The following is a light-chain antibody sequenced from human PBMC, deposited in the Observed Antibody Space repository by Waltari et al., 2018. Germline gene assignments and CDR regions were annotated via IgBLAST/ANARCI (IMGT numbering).Light chain of an antibody. Sequence: EIVMTQSPATLSVSPGERATLPCRASQSVSSNLPLYQQKPSQAPRPLIHGSSTTGTGIAARFSGSGCGTEFTLTISSLQSEDFAVYYCQQYNNWPSYTFGQGTKLEIK. J-gene: IGKJ2*01. CDR2: GSS. CDR3: QQYNNWPSYT. V-gene: IGKV3-15*01. CDR1: QSVSSN.